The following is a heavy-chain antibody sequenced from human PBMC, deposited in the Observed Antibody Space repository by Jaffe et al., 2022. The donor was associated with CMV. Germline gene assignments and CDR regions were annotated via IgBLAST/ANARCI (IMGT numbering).Heavy chain of an antibody. D-gene: IGHD6-6*01. CDR3: ARGPYTSSSWGGYYFYYYIDV. V-gene: IGHV1-2*04. CDR2: ISPSNGGT. J-gene: IGHJ6*03. CDR1: GYTFTGYY. Sequence: QVQLVQSGAEVKKPGASVKVSCKASGYTFTGYYIHWVRQAPGQGLEWLGCISPSNGGTDYAQKFQDWVSVTWDTSISTAYLELSSLKSDDTAVYYCARGPYTSSSWGGYYFYYYIDVWGKGTAVTVSS.